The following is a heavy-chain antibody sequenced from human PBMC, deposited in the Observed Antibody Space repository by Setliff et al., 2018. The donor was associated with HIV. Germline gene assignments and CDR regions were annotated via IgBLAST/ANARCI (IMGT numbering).Heavy chain of an antibody. V-gene: IGHV4-38-2*02. J-gene: IGHJ2*01. Sequence: SETLSLTCTVSGYSINSSHFWGWIRQPPGKGLEWVGSIYHSGNTHYNPSLKSRVTISVDTSKNQFSLKLSSVTAADTAVYYCARDKTYCNYSRCSRAGWYFDPWGRGTLVTVSS. CDR3: ARDKTYCNYSRCSRAGWYFDP. CDR1: GYSINSSHF. D-gene: IGHD2-2*01. CDR2: IYHSGNT.